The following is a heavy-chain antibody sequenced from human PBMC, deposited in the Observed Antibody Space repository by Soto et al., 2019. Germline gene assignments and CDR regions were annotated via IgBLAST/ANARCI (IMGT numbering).Heavy chain of an antibody. Sequence: EVQLLESGGGLVQPGGSLRLSCAASGFTFSNYTMAWVRQAPGKGLEAVSAISGSGGDTHYADSLKGRFTISRDNSKNTLYLPVDSLRAEDTAVYYCARGGRRDSSGQSDYWGQGTLVTVSS. CDR2: ISGSGGDT. D-gene: IGHD3-22*01. CDR1: GFTFSNYT. V-gene: IGHV3-23*01. CDR3: ARGGRRDSSGQSDY. J-gene: IGHJ4*02.